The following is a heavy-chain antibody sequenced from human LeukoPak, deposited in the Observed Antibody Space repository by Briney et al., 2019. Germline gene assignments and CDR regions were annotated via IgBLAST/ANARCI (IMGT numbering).Heavy chain of an antibody. J-gene: IGHJ4*02. CDR2: VSAYNGNT. CDR3: ARVYYDFWSGYYGRGEKVDFDY. Sequence: ASVKVSCKASGYTFTSYGISWVRQAPGQGLEWMGWVSAYNGNTNYAQKLQGRVTMTTDTSTSTAYMELRSLRADDTAVYYCARVYYDFWSGYYGRGEKVDFDYWGQGTLVTVSS. D-gene: IGHD3-3*01. CDR1: GYTFTSYG. V-gene: IGHV1-18*01.